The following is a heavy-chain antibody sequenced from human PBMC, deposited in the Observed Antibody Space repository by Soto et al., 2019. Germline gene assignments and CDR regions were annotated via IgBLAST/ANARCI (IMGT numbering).Heavy chain of an antibody. Sequence: QVQLVQSGAEVKKPGASVKVSCKASGYTFTGYYMHWVRQAPGQGLEWMGWINPNSGGTNYAQKFQGWVXXTXDXXISTAYMELSRLRSDDTAGYYCARRDPGGYYGMDVWGQGTTVTVSS. CDR2: INPNSGGT. CDR3: ARRDPGGYYGMDV. D-gene: IGHD3-10*01. V-gene: IGHV1-2*04. CDR1: GYTFTGYY. J-gene: IGHJ6*02.